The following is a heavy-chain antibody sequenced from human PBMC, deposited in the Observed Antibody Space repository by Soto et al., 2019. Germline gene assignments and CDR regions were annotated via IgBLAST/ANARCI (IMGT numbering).Heavy chain of an antibody. D-gene: IGHD6-13*01. CDR1: GYTFTSYG. J-gene: IGHJ6*02. Sequence: QVQLVQSGAEVKKPGASVKVSCKASGYTFTSYGISWVRQAPGQGLEWMGWISAYNGNTNYAQKLQGRVTMTTDTSTSTAYMELRSLSSDDTAVYYCASNADIAAAGTYYYGMDVWGQGTTVTVSS. CDR2: ISAYNGNT. CDR3: ASNADIAAAGTYYYGMDV. V-gene: IGHV1-18*01.